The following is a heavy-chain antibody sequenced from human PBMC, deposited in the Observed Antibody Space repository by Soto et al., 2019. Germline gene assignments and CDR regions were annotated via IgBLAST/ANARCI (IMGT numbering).Heavy chain of an antibody. CDR3: ARHAIVVVPAAMQAFDI. J-gene: IGHJ3*02. Sequence: SETLSLTCTVSGGSISSSSYYWGWIRQPPGKGLEWIGSIYYSGSTYYNPSLKSRVTISVDTSKNQFSLKLSSATAADTAVYYCARHAIVVVPAAMQAFDIWGQGTMVTVSS. CDR1: GGSISSSSYY. CDR2: IYYSGST. D-gene: IGHD2-2*01. V-gene: IGHV4-39*01.